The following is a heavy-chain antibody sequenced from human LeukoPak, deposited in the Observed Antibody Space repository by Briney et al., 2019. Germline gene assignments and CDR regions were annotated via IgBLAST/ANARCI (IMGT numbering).Heavy chain of an antibody. J-gene: IGHJ4*02. V-gene: IGHV4-61*02. Sequence: SETLSLTCTVSGDSISSGDYYWSWIRQPAGKGLEWIGRISSSGSTNYNPSLKSRATISVDTSKNQISLKMTSVTAADTAVYYCARNIRGGATYLDFWGQGTLVTVSS. CDR1: GDSISSGDYY. CDR2: ISSSGST. D-gene: IGHD1-26*01. CDR3: ARNIRGGATYLDF.